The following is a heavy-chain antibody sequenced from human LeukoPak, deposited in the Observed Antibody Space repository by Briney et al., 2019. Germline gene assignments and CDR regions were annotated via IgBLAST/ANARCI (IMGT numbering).Heavy chain of an antibody. CDR3: ARDVGEYCSSTNCYASHY. V-gene: IGHV1-18*01. CDR2: ISASNGNT. D-gene: IGHD2-2*01. J-gene: IGHJ4*02. CDR1: GYTFTRYG. Sequence: ASVKVSCKASGYTFTRYGISWVRQAPGQGLQWLGWISASNGNTNYAQKFRDRVTMSTDTSTGTACLDVRSLTSDDTAVYYCARDVGEYCSSTNCYASHYWGQGTLVTVSS.